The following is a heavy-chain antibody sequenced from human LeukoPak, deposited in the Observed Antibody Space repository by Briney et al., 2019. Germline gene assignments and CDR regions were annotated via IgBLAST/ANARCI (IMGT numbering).Heavy chain of an antibody. J-gene: IGHJ4*02. Sequence: SETLSLTCTVSGGSISSGGYYWGWIRQPPGKGLEWIGSIYHSGSTYYNPSLKSRVTISVDTSKNQFSLKLSSVTAADTAVYYCARAYSSGKPPDYWGQGTLVTVSS. D-gene: IGHD6-19*01. V-gene: IGHV4-39*07. CDR2: IYHSGST. CDR3: ARAYSSGKPPDY. CDR1: GGSISSGGYY.